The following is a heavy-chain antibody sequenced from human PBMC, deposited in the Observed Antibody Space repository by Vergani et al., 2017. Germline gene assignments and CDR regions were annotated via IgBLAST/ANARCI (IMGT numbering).Heavy chain of an antibody. CDR3: ARGRWMGPSDY. Sequence: QVQLVQSGAEVKKPGASVKVSCKASGYTFTDYYMYWVRQAPGQGLEWMGWINPNRGGTNYAQKFQGRVTMTRDTSISTAYMELRSLRSDDTAVYYCARGRWMGPSDYWGQGTLVTVSS. J-gene: IGHJ4*02. D-gene: IGHD5-12*01. V-gene: IGHV1-2*02. CDR1: GYTFTDYY. CDR2: INPNRGGT.